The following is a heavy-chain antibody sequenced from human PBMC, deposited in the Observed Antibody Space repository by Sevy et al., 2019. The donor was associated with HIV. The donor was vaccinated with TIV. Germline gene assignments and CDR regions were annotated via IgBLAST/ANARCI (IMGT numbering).Heavy chain of an antibody. J-gene: IGHJ4*02. D-gene: IGHD2-2*02. Sequence: GGSLRLSCAASGFTFSEYYMSWVRLAPGRGLEWLSHISASGSVVYYADSVKGRFTISRDNTKNLLYLQMNSLSPDDTAVYYCTRSPGYTTGWDTHSSHRCDSWGQRTQVTVSS. CDR1: GFTFSEYY. CDR3: TRSPGYTTGWDTHSSHRCDS. CDR2: ISASGSVV. V-gene: IGHV3-11*01.